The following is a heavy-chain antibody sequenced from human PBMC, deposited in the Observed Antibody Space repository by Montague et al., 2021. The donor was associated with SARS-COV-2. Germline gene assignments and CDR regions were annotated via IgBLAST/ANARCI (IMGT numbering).Heavy chain of an antibody. Sequence: SETLSLTCTVSGGSITDRTYYWGCIRQSPGKGLEWNGAINYSGTTYYNPYLKSRITISLDTAKNQFSLNMTSVTAADTAVYYCARQWVIAAAGNWGQGTLVTVSS. CDR1: GGSITDRTYY. J-gene: IGHJ4*02. CDR3: ARQWVIAAAGN. V-gene: IGHV4-39*01. CDR2: INYSGTT. D-gene: IGHD6-13*01.